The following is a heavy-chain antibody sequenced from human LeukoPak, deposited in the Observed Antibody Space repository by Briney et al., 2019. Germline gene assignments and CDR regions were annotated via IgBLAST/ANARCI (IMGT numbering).Heavy chain of an antibody. V-gene: IGHV4-4*07. D-gene: IGHD1-1*01. CDR1: GGSISSYY. Sequence: SETLSLTCTVSGGSISSYYWSWIRQPAGKGLGWIGRIYTSGSTNYNPSLKSRVTISVDTSKNQFSLKLSSVTAADTAVYYCARWVQLERGFDYWGQGTLVTVSS. CDR2: IYTSGST. CDR3: ARWVQLERGFDY. J-gene: IGHJ4*02.